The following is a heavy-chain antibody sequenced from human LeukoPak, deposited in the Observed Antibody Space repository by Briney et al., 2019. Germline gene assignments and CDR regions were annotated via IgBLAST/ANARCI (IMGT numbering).Heavy chain of an antibody. V-gene: IGHV4-59*01. D-gene: IGHD5-18*01. CDR3: ARGLYSYGYDY. CDR2: IYYSGST. Sequence: SETLSLTCTVSGGSISSYYWSWIRQPPGKGLEWIGYIYYSGSTNYNPSLKSRVTISVDTSKSQFSLKLSSVTAADTAVYYCARGLYSYGYDYWGQGTLVTVSS. CDR1: GGSISSYY. J-gene: IGHJ4*02.